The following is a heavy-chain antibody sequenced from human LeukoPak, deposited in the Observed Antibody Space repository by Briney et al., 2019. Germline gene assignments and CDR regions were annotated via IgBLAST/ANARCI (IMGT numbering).Heavy chain of an antibody. CDR3: ASESIVVVPAVVFDY. V-gene: IGHV4-38-2*02. D-gene: IGHD2-2*01. CDR1: GYSISSGYY. J-gene: IGHJ4*02. Sequence: SETLSLTCTVSGYSISSGYYWGWIRQPPGKGPEWIGSIYHSGSTYYSPSLKSRVTISVDTSKNQFSLKLSSVTAADTAVYYCASESIVVVPAVVFDYWGQGTLVTVSS. CDR2: IYHSGST.